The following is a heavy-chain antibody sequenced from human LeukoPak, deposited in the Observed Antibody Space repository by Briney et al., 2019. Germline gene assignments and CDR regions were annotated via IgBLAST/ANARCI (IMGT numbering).Heavy chain of an antibody. V-gene: IGHV4-34*01. Sequence: SETLSLTCAVYGGSFSGYYWSWIRQPPGKGLEWIGEINHSGSTNYNPSLKSRVTISVDTSKNQFSLKLSSVTAADTAVYYRARGAKFGVVTYWGQGTLVTVSS. J-gene: IGHJ4*02. CDR1: GGSFSGYY. CDR2: INHSGST. CDR3: ARGAKFGVVTY. D-gene: IGHD3-3*01.